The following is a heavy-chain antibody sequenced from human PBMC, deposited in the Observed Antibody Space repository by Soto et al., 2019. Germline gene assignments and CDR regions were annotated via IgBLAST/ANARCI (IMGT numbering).Heavy chain of an antibody. D-gene: IGHD5-18*01. V-gene: IGHV1-18*01. CDR2: ISAYNGNT. J-gene: IGHJ3*02. CDR1: GYTFTSYG. CDR3: AREGYSYGLGDAFDI. Sequence: ASVKVSFKASGYTFTSYGIMWVRQAPGQGLEWMGWISAYNGNTNYAQKLQGRVTMTTDTSTSTAYMELRSLRSDDTAVYYCAREGYSYGLGDAFDIWGQGTMVTVSS.